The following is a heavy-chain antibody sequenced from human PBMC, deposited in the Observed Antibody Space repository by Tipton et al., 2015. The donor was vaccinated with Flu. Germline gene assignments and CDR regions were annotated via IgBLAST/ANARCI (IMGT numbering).Heavy chain of an antibody. CDR1: GDSISSRYY. V-gene: IGHV4-38-2*01. J-gene: IGHJ5*02. D-gene: IGHD4-11*01. CDR3: VRRDYSNYVSDPKSWFDP. Sequence: LRLSCAVSGDSISSRYYWGWIRQPPGRGLEWIGSVSRSGTTNYNPSLKSRVTISIDTSKNQFSLKMKSVTAADKAVYYCVRRDYSNYVSDPKSWFDPWGQGTLVTVSS. CDR2: VSRSGTT.